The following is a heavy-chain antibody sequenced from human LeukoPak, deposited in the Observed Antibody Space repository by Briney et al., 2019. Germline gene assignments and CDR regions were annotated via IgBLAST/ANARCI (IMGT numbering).Heavy chain of an antibody. J-gene: IGHJ5*02. CDR1: GGSISSSRSY. V-gene: IGHV4-39*07. D-gene: IGHD4-11*01. CDR2: IYYNGDT. CDR3: SREGYSCPNWFDT. Sequence: SETLSLTCSVSGGSISSSRSYWGWIRQTPGKGLEWVGSIYYNGDTYYNPSFKSRVSMSVDTAKNQISLILTSVTAADTAVYYCSREGYSCPNWFDTWGQGTLVTVAS.